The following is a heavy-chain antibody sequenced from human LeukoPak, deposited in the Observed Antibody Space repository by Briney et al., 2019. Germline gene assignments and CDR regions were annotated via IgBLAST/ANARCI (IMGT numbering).Heavy chain of an antibody. V-gene: IGHV4-59*12. CDR1: GGSISSYY. Sequence: SETLSLTCTVSGGSISSYYWSWIRQPPGKGLEWIGYIYYSGSTNHNPSLKSRVTISVDTSKNQLSLKLGSVTAADTAVYYCTREPLPWGQGILVTVSS. CDR2: IYYSGST. CDR3: TREPLP. D-gene: IGHD1-26*01. J-gene: IGHJ4*02.